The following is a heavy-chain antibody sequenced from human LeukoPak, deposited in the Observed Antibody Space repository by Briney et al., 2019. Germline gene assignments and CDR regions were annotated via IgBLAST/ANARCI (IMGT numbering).Heavy chain of an antibody. D-gene: IGHD3-3*01. J-gene: IGHJ4*02. Sequence: SVKVSCKASGGTFSSYAISWVRQAPGQGLEWMGGTIPFFGTANYAQKFQGRVTITTDESTSTAYMELSSLRSEDTAVYYCATHPWGYEFWSGYSFDYWGQGTLVTVSS. CDR1: GGTFSSYA. CDR3: ATHPWGYEFWSGYSFDY. V-gene: IGHV1-69*05. CDR2: TIPFFGTA.